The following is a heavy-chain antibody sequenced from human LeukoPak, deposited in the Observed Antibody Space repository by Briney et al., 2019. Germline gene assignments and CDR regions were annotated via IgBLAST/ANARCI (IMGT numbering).Heavy chain of an antibody. D-gene: IGHD3-3*01. CDR2: MNPNSGNT. CDR1: GGTFSSYA. J-gene: IGHJ3*02. Sequence: ASVKVSCKASGGTFSSYAISWVRQAPGQGLEWMGWMNPNSGNTGYAQKFQGRVTITRNTSISTACMELSSLRSEDTAVYYCARGFSYYDFWSGYCDAFDIWGQGTMVTASS. CDR3: ARGFSYYDFWSGYCDAFDI. V-gene: IGHV1-8*03.